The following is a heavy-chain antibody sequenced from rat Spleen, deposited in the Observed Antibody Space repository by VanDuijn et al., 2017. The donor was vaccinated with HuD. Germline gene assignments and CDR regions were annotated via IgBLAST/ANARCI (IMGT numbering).Heavy chain of an antibody. D-gene: IGHD1-1*01. CDR3: AKDGPFYYYTRHHYLYFDF. CDR1: GFPFNSFS. CDR2: ITSGGFNT. J-gene: IGHJ1*01. Sequence: EVQLVETGGCLVQPGRSLKLSCAASGFPFNSFSMAWVRQAPTKGLEWVATITSGGFNTSYHYSVKARFTISRDNANSILYLQMDRLRSDDTATYYCAKDGPFYYYTRHHYLYFDFWGPGTMVTVSS. V-gene: IGHV5-25*01.